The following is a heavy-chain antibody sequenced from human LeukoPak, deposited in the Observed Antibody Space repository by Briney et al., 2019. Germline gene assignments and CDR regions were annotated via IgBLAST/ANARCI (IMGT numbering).Heavy chain of an antibody. CDR1: GVSISTYY. CDR3: ASIVVVTAADLSDAFDI. D-gene: IGHD2-21*02. Sequence: SETLSLTCTVSGVSISTYYWGWIRQPAGKGLEWIGRIYTSGSTNYNPSLKSRVTMSVDTSKNQFSLKLSSVTAADTAVYYCASIVVVTAADLSDAFDIWGQGPMVTVSS. J-gene: IGHJ3*02. V-gene: IGHV4-4*07. CDR2: IYTSGST.